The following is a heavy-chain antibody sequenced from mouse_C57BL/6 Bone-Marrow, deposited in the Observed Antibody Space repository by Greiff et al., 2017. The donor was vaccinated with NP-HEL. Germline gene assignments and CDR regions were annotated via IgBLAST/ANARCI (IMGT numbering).Heavy chain of an antibody. CDR3: ARDDYDYPWFAY. CDR1: GFTFSDFY. Sequence: EVKLMESGGGLVQSGRSLRLSCATSGFTFSDFYMEWVRQAPGKGLEWIAASRNKANDYTTEYSASVKGRFIVSRDTSQSILYLQMNALRAEDTAIYYCARDDYDYPWFAYWGQGTLVTVSA. J-gene: IGHJ3*01. CDR2: SRNKANDYTT. D-gene: IGHD2-4*01. V-gene: IGHV7-1*01.